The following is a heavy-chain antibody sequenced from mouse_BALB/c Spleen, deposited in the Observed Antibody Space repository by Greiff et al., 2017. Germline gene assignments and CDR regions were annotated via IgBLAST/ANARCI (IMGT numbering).Heavy chain of an antibody. V-gene: IGHV5-12-2*01. Sequence: EEMLVESGGGLVQPGGSLKLSCAASGFTVSSYTMSWVRQTPAKRLEWVAYISNGGGSTYYPATVMGRFTISRDYAKNTLYLQMSSLKSEDTAMYYCARHSYYGNYEDAMDYWGEGTSVTVSS. CDR2: ISNGGGST. CDR3: ARHSYYGNYEDAMDY. J-gene: IGHJ4*01. D-gene: IGHD2-1*01. CDR1: GFTVSSYT.